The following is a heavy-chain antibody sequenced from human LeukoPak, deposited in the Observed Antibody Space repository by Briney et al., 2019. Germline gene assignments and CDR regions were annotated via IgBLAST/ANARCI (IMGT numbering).Heavy chain of an antibody. Sequence: SETLSLTCTVSGGSISSSSYYWGWIRQPPGKGLEWIGSIYYSGSTYYNPSLKSRVTISVDTSKNQFSLKLSSVTAADAAVYYCARLGYSYGYCYFDYWGQGTLVTVSS. V-gene: IGHV4-39*01. CDR3: ARLGYSYGYCYFDY. J-gene: IGHJ4*02. D-gene: IGHD5-18*01. CDR1: GGSISSSSYY. CDR2: IYYSGST.